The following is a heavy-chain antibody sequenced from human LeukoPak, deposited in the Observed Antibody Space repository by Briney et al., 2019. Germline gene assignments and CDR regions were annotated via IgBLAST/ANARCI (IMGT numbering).Heavy chain of an antibody. V-gene: IGHV1-46*01. CDR3: AREGNGSSGPYAFDI. J-gene: IGHJ3*02. CDR2: INPSGGST. CDR1: GYTFTSYY. Sequence: ASVKVSCKASGYTFTSYYMHWVRQAPGQGLEWMGIINPSGGSTSYAQKFQGRVTMTRDMSTSTVYMELSSLRSEDTAVYYCAREGNGSSGPYAFDIWGQGTMVTVSS. D-gene: IGHD3-22*01.